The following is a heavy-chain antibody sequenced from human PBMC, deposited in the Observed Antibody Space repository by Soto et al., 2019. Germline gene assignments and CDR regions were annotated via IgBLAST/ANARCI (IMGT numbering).Heavy chain of an antibody. V-gene: IGHV1-69*13. Sequence: ASGKVSCKASGGTFSSYAISWVRQAPGQGLEWMGGIIPIFGTANYAQKFQGRVTITADESTSTAYMELSSLRSEDTAVYYCARVWGGYCSSTSCYYWFDPWGQGTLVTVSS. CDR3: ARVWGGYCSSTSCYYWFDP. CDR1: GGTFSSYA. J-gene: IGHJ5*02. CDR2: IIPIFGTA. D-gene: IGHD2-2*01.